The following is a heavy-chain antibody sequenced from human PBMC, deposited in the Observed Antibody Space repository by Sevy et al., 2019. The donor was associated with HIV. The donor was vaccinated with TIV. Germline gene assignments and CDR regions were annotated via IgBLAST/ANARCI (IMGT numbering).Heavy chain of an antibody. CDR2: INPNSGGT. D-gene: IGHD3-3*01. Sequence: ASVKVSCKASGYTFTGYYMHWVRQAPGQGLEWMGWINPNSGGTNYAQKFQGRVTMTRDTSISTAYMELSRLRSDDTAVYYCARDRYDFWSGYYYYYGMDVWGQGTTVTVSS. J-gene: IGHJ6*02. CDR1: GYTFTGYY. CDR3: ARDRYDFWSGYYYYYGMDV. V-gene: IGHV1-2*02.